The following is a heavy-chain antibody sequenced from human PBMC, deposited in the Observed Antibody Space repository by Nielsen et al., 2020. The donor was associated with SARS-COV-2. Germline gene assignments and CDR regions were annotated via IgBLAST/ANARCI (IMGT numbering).Heavy chain of an antibody. CDR3: ATAPAAIRSNWFDP. CDR2: INPSGGST. J-gene: IGHJ5*02. Sequence: ASVKVSCKVSGYTLTELSMHWVRQAPGQGLEWMGIINPSGGSTSYAQKFQGRVTMTRDTSTSTVYMELSSLRSEDTAVYYCATAPAAIRSNWFDPWGQGTLVTVSS. D-gene: IGHD2-2*01. V-gene: IGHV1-46*01. CDR1: GYTLTELS.